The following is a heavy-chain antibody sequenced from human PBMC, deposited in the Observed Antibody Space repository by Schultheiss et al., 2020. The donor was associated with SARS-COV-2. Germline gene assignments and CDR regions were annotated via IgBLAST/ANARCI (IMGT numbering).Heavy chain of an antibody. CDR1: GYSFNTYG. V-gene: IGHV1-2*02. CDR2: INPNSGGT. CDR3: ARATIAVAGFDY. Sequence: ASVKVSCKTSGYSFNTYGISWVRQAPGQGLEWMGWINPNSGGTNYAQKFQGRVTMTRDTSISTAYMELSRLRSDDTAVYYCARATIAVAGFDYWGQGTLVTVSS. J-gene: IGHJ4*02. D-gene: IGHD6-19*01.